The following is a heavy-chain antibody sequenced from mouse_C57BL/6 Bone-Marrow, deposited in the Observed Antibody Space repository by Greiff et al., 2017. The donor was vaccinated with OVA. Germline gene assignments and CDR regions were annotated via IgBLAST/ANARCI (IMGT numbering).Heavy chain of an antibody. CDR1: GFSLTSYG. V-gene: IGHV2-4*01. D-gene: IGHD2-1*01. CDR2: IWSGGST. J-gene: IGHJ1*03. Sequence: VMLVESGPGLVQPSQSLSITCTVSGFSLTSYGVHWVRQPPGKGLEWLGVIWSGGSTDYNAAFISRLSISKDNSKSQVFFKMNSLQADDTAIYYCAKSWENGNNYWYFDVWGTGTTVTVSS. CDR3: AKSWENGNNYWYFDV.